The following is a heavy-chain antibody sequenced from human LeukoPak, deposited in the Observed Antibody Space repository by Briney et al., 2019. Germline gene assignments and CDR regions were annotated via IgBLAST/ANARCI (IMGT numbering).Heavy chain of an antibody. CDR2: IKSKTDGGTT. CDR1: GFTFSNAW. Sequence: GGSLRLSCAASGFTFSNAWMIWVRQAPGKGLEWVGRIKSKTDGGTTDHAAPVKGRFTISRDDSKNTLYLQMNSLKTEDTAVYYCTTTFLLRDIVIHWGQGTLVTVSS. CDR3: TTTFLLRDIVIH. D-gene: IGHD2-15*01. J-gene: IGHJ4*02. V-gene: IGHV3-15*07.